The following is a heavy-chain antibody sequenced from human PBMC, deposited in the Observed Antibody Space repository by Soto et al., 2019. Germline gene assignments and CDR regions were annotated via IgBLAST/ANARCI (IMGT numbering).Heavy chain of an antibody. J-gene: IGHJ6*02. Sequence: VQLVQSGAEVKKPGASVKVSCKASGYTFTSYGISWVRQAPGQGLEWMGWISAYNGNTNYAQKLQGRVTMTTDTSTRTAYMELRSLRSDHTAVYYCARETYDFWSGYYYYYYGMDVWGQGTTVTVSS. CDR3: ARETYDFWSGYYYYYYGMDV. D-gene: IGHD3-3*01. CDR1: GYTFTSYG. CDR2: ISAYNGNT. V-gene: IGHV1-18*01.